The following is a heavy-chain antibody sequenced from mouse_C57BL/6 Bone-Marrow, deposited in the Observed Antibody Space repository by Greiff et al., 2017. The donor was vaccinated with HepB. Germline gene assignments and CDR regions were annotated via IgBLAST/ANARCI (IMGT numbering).Heavy chain of an antibody. CDR1: GFSFNTYA. CDR3: VRSTTVVAPHFDV. D-gene: IGHD1-1*01. V-gene: IGHV10-1*01. CDR2: IRSKSNNYAT. Sequence: EVMLVESGGGLVQPKGSLKLSCAASGFSFNTYAMNWVRQAPGKGLEWVARIRSKSNNYATYYADSVKDRFTISRDDSESMLYLQMNNLKTEDTAMYYCVRSTTVVAPHFDVWGTGTTVTVSS. J-gene: IGHJ1*03.